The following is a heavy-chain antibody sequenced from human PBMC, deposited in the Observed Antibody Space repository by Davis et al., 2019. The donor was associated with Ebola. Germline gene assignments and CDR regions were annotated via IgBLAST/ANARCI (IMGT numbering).Heavy chain of an antibody. CDR3: AKGGKLVGFSY. V-gene: IGHV3-53*05. Sequence: ESLKISCEASGLSVSSSYMTWVRQAPGKGLEWVSLIYVGGATYYADFVKGRFTISRDPSKNTLFLQLNNLRVDDTAVYFCAKGGKLVGFSYWGQGTLVSVSS. CDR1: GLSVSSSY. J-gene: IGHJ4*02. CDR2: IYVGGAT. D-gene: IGHD6-6*01.